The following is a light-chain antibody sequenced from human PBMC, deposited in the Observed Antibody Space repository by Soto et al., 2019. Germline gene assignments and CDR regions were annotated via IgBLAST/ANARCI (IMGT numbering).Light chain of an antibody. CDR2: DAS. CDR3: QQRNNWPPDIT. CDR1: QTVSTY. J-gene: IGKJ5*01. V-gene: IGKV3-11*01. Sequence: EIVLTQSPVTLSLSPGDRATLSCRASQTVSTYLAWYQQKPGQAPRLLIYDASNRATGIPARFSGSGSGTNFTLTITSLEPEDFAFYYCQQRNNWPPDITFDHGTRLHMK.